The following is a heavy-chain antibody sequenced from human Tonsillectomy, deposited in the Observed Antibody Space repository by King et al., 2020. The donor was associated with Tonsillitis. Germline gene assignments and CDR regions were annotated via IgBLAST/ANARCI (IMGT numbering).Heavy chain of an antibody. CDR2: IMPMFGTA. CDR1: GGTFSNYI. J-gene: IGHJ3*02. V-gene: IGHV1-69*12. D-gene: IGHD2-15*01. Sequence: QLVQSGAEVKKPGSSVKVSCKASGGTFSNYIISWVRQAPGQGLEWMGGIMPMFGTAKYAQKFQGRVTMTADESTSTAYMELSSLRSEDTAVYYCARDLHGRTNFARSDAAFHIWGQGTMVTVSS. CDR3: ARDLHGRTNFARSDAAFHI.